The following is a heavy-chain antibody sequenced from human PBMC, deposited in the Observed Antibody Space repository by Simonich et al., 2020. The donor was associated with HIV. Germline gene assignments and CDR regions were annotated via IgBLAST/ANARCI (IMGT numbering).Heavy chain of an antibody. CDR1: GFTFSSYS. D-gene: IGHD2-2*01. CDR3: ARDGRKGSSTSCSDY. J-gene: IGHJ4*02. Sequence: EVQLVESGGGLVKPGGSLRLSCAASGFTFSSYSMNWVRQAPGKGLELVSSISSSRRYIYYANSVKGRFTISRENAKNSLYLQMNSLRAEDTAVYYCARDGRKGSSTSCSDYWGQGTLVTVSS. V-gene: IGHV3-21*01. CDR2: ISSSRRYI.